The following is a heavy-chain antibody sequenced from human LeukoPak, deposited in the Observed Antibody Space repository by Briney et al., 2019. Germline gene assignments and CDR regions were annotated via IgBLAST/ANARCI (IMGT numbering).Heavy chain of an antibody. Sequence: SDTLSLTCTVSGGSINSYYWSWIRQPPGKGLQWIAYLYYSGSNNFNPSLKSRLTISVDTSKNQFSLKLNSVTAADTAVYYCARSGSRPSGGAFDLWGQGTMVTVSS. V-gene: IGHV4-59*08. D-gene: IGHD1-26*01. CDR1: GGSINSYY. J-gene: IGHJ3*01. CDR2: LYYSGSN. CDR3: ARSGSRPSGGAFDL.